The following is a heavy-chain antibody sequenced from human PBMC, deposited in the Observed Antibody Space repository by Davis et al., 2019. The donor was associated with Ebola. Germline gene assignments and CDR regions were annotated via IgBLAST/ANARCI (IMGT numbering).Heavy chain of an antibody. Sequence: GESLKISCAASGFTFRSYAISCVRQAPGKGLVWVSRINSDGSSTSYADSVKGRFTISRDNAKNTLYLQMNSLRAEDTAVYYCARVSADGYWGQGTLVTVSS. V-gene: IGHV3-74*01. CDR2: INSDGSST. CDR1: GFTFRSYA. J-gene: IGHJ4*02. D-gene: IGHD6-13*01. CDR3: ARVSADGY.